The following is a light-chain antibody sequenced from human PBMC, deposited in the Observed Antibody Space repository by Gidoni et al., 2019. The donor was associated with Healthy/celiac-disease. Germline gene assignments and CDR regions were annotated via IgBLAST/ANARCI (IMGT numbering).Light chain of an antibody. V-gene: IGKV1-33*01. CDR3: QQYDNLPLT. J-gene: IGKJ4*01. CDR2: DAS. CDR1: QDISNY. Sequence: DIQMTQSPYSLSASVGDRGTITCQASQDISNYLNWYQQKPGKAPKLLIYDASNLETGVPSRFSGSGSGTDFTFTISSLQPEDIATYYCQQYDNLPLTFXGXTKVEIK.